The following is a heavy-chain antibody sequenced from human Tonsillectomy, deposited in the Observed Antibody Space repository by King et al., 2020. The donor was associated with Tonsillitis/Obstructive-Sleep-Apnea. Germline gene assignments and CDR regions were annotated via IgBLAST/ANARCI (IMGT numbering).Heavy chain of an antibody. CDR2: ISYDGSNK. CDR1: GFTFSNYG. CDR3: AKAPYYDILTGYWGDYYYYGMDV. V-gene: IGHV3-30*18. J-gene: IGHJ6*02. D-gene: IGHD3-9*01. Sequence: VQLQESGGGVVQPGRSLRLSCAASGFTFSNYGMHWVRQAPGKGLEWVAVISYDGSNKYYADSVKGRFTISRDKSKNTLELQMDSLRAEDTAVYYCAKAPYYDILTGYWGDYYYYGMDVWGQGTTVTVSS.